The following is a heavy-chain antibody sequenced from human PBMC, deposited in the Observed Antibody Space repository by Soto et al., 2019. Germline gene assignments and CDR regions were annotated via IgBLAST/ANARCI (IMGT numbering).Heavy chain of an antibody. CDR3: ERDGSTRWYSYDYHGMDV. J-gene: IGHJ6*02. D-gene: IGHD5-18*01. CDR2: INLDGSEK. CDR1: GITFRTYW. V-gene: IGHV3-7*05. Sequence: EVQLVESGGGLVQPGGSLRLSCAASGITFRTYWLSWVRQVPGKGLEWVANINLDGSEKNYVDSVKGRFTISRDNARNSLSLQMSSLRAEDSALYYCERDGSTRWYSYDYHGMDVRGQGTTVTVSS.